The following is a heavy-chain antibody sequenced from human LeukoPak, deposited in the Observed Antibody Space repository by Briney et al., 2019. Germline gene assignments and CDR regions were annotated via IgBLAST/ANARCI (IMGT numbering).Heavy chain of an antibody. CDR2: ISSSSSYI. CDR1: GFTFSSYS. V-gene: IGHV3-21*01. J-gene: IGHJ3*02. Sequence: GGSLRLSCAASGFTFSSYSMNWVRQAPGKGLEWVSSISSSSSYIYYADSVKGRFTISRDNAKNSLYLQMNSLRAEDTAVYYCARDEGSRDYGGNPNAFDIWSQGTMVTVSS. D-gene: IGHD4-23*01. CDR3: ARDEGSRDYGGNPNAFDI.